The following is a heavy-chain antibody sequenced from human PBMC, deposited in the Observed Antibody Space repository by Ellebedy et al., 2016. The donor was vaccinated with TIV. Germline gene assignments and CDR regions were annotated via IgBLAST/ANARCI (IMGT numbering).Heavy chain of an antibody. D-gene: IGHD2-21*02. J-gene: IGHJ3*02. V-gene: IGHV3-30*03. Sequence: GGSLRLXCAASGFTFSSYGMHWVRQAPGKGLEWVAVISYDGSNKYYADSVKGRFTISRDNSKNTLYLQMNSLRAEDTAVYYCARETFCGGDCRRAFDIWGQGTMVTVSS. CDR1: GFTFSSYG. CDR2: ISYDGSNK. CDR3: ARETFCGGDCRRAFDI.